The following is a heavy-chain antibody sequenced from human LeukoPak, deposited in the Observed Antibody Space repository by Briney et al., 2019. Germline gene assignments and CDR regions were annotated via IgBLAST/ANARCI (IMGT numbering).Heavy chain of an antibody. CDR3: ARVGRDGYKIPDY. CDR1: GGSISSSSYY. V-gene: IGHV4-61*05. Sequence: PSETLSLTCTVSGGSISSSSYYWGWIRQPPGKGLEWIGYIYYSGSTNYNPSLKSRVTISVDTSKNQFSLKLSSVTAADTAVYYCARVGRDGYKIPDYWGQGTLVTVSS. CDR2: IYYSGST. J-gene: IGHJ4*02. D-gene: IGHD5-24*01.